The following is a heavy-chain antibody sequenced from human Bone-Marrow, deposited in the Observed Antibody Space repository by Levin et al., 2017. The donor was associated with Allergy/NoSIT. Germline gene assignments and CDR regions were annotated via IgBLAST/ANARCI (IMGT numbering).Heavy chain of an antibody. V-gene: IGHV3-33*01. D-gene: IGHD3-3*01. Sequence: GGSLRLSCAASGFTFSSYGMHWVRQAPGKGLEWVAVIWYDGSNKYYADSVKGRFTISRDNSKNTLYLQMNSLRAEDTAVYYCARGPGGFWSGYPDYWGQGTLVTVSS. J-gene: IGHJ4*02. CDR2: IWYDGSNK. CDR3: ARGPGGFWSGYPDY. CDR1: GFTFSSYG.